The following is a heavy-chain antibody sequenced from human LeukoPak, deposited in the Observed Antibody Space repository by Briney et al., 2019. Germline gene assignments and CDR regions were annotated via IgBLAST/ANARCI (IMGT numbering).Heavy chain of an antibody. J-gene: IGHJ4*02. CDR3: AKVFGLGGHIGYVDY. Sequence: GGSLRLSCAASGFTFSSSAMSWVRQAPGKGLEWVSAISGGGDSTYYADSVKGRFTISRDNSKNTLYLRMNSLRAEDTAVYYCAKVFGLGGHIGYVDYWGQGTLVTVSS. CDR1: GFTFSSSA. CDR2: ISGGGDST. D-gene: IGHD5-12*01. V-gene: IGHV3-23*01.